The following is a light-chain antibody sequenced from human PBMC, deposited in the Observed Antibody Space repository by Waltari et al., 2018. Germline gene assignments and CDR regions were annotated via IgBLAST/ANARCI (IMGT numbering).Light chain of an antibody. Sequence: QSMLTQPPSASGTPGQRVTSSCSGSSANIRRHTVNWFQQFPGTAPRLLIYNNNRRPSGVPDRFSASLSGTSASLAISGLQSEDEADYYCGAWDDSLRGYVFGTGTMVTVL. CDR2: NNN. CDR3: GAWDDSLRGYV. J-gene: IGLJ1*01. CDR1: SANIRRHT. V-gene: IGLV1-44*01.